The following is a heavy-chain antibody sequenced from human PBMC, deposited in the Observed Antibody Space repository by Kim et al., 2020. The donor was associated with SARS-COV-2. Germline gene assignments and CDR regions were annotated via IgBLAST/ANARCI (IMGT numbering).Heavy chain of an antibody. CDR1: GFTFSSYA. CDR2: ISSDGNNK. Sequence: GGSLRLSCAASGFTFSSYAMLWVRQAPGKGLEWVAVISSDGNNKYYADSVKGRFTFSRDNFKNTLYLQMNSLRADDTAVYYCARGAIVGPTYWFDPWGQGTLVTVSS. D-gene: IGHD1-26*01. CDR3: ARGAIVGPTYWFDP. J-gene: IGHJ5*02. V-gene: IGHV3-30*04.